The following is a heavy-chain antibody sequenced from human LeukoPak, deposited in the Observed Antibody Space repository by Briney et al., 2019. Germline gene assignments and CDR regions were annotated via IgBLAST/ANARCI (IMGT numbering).Heavy chain of an antibody. CDR1: GFTFSSYS. Sequence: PGGSLRLSCAASGFTFSSYSMNWVRQAPGKGLEWVSYMTTSGSPIYYADSVKGRFTTSRDNAKNSLYLQMNSLRAEDSAVYYCARDPLDYWGQGTLVTVSS. CDR2: MTTSGSPI. J-gene: IGHJ4*01. V-gene: IGHV3-48*01. CDR3: ARDPLDY.